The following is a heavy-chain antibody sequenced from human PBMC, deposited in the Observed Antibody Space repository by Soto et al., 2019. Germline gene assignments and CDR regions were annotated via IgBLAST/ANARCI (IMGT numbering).Heavy chain of an antibody. Sequence: VGSLRFSCAASGFTFSSYSMNWVRQAPGKGLEWVSSISSSSSYIYYADSVKGRFTISRDNAKMSLYLQMNSLRSEETAVYYCAREGNEVSGSSSNDAFDIWVQGTMVTVSS. CDR1: GFTFSSYS. CDR2: ISSSSSYI. D-gene: IGHD1-26*01. J-gene: IGHJ3*02. V-gene: IGHV3-21*01. CDR3: AREGNEVSGSSSNDAFDI.